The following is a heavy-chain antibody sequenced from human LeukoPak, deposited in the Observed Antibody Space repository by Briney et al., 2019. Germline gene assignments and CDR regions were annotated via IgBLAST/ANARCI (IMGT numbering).Heavy chain of an antibody. D-gene: IGHD3-10*01. CDR2: ITSSGSTI. CDR1: GFTFSSYE. CDR3: ARDGYYGSGSYYYYYMDV. V-gene: IGHV3-48*03. J-gene: IGHJ6*03. Sequence: GGSLRLSCAASGFTFSSYEMNWVRQAPGKGLEWVSYITSSGSTIYYADSVKGRFTISRDNAKNSLYLQMNSLRAEDTAVYYCARDGYYGSGSYYYYYMDVWAKGPRSPSP.